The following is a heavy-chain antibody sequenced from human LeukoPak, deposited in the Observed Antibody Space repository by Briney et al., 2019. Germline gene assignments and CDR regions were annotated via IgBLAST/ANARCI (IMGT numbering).Heavy chain of an antibody. V-gene: IGHV4-59*08. CDR3: ARHLGSSWYRAVAAIGYYFDY. J-gene: IGHJ4*02. D-gene: IGHD6-13*01. CDR1: GGSISTYY. Sequence: SETLSLTCSVSGGSISTYYWTWIRQPPGKGLEWIGYIYYSGSTNYNPSLKSRVTISLDTSKNQFSLKLSSVTAADTAVYYCARHLGSSWYRAVAAIGYYFDYWGQGTLVTVSS. CDR2: IYYSGST.